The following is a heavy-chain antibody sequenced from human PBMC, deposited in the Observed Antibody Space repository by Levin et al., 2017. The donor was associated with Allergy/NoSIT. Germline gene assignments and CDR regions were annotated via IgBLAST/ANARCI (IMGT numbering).Heavy chain of an antibody. J-gene: IGHJ4*02. Sequence: GESLKISCAASGFTFSSYAMHWVRQAPGKGLEWVAVISYDGSNKYYADSVKGRFTISRDNSKNTLYLQMNSLRAEDTAVYYCARSGYSGVIDYWGQGTLVTVSS. CDR1: GFTFSSYA. D-gene: IGHD5-12*01. CDR3: ARSGYSGVIDY. V-gene: IGHV3-30-3*01. CDR2: ISYDGSNK.